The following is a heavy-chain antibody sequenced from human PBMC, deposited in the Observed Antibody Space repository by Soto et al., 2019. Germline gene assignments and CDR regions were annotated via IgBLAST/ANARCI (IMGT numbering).Heavy chain of an antibody. V-gene: IGHV3-15*01. Sequence: EVQLVESGGGFVKPGGSLRVSCAASGFAFSNAWMSWVRQAPGKGLEWVGRIKSETDGETTDYVAPVKGRFTIYRDDSQNTLYLQMNSLKIEDTAVYYCTTDLNGGFDYWGRGTLVTVSS. CDR3: TTDLNGGFDY. J-gene: IGHJ4*02. D-gene: IGHD2-8*01. CDR1: GFAFSNAW. CDR2: IKSETDGETT.